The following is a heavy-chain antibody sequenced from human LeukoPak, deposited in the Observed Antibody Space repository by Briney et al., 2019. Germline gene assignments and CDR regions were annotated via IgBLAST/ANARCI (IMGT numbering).Heavy chain of an antibody. V-gene: IGHV3-23*01. CDR1: GFTFSSYA. D-gene: IGHD3-22*01. J-gene: IGHJ4*02. CDR3: ANLPYDSTLFDY. CDR2: ISGSVGST. Sequence: GGSLRLSCAASGFTFSSYAMSWVRQAPGKGLEWVSAISGSVGSTYYADSVEGRFTISRDNSKNTLYLQMNSLRAEDTAVYYCANLPYDSTLFDYWGQGTLVTVSS.